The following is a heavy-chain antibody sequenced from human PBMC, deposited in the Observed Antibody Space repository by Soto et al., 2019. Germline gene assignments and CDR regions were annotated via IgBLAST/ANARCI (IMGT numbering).Heavy chain of an antibody. V-gene: IGHV4-31*03. CDR1: GGSISSGGYY. CDR2: IYYSGST. CDR3: ASQGGLSGSYYEIDY. J-gene: IGHJ4*02. D-gene: IGHD1-26*01. Sequence: QVQLQESGPGLVKPSQTLSLTCTVSGGSISSGGYYWSWIRQHPGKGLEWIGYIYYSGSTYYNPSLKSRVTNSVDTSKNQSSLKLSSVTAAETAGYYCASQGGLSGSYYEIDYWGQGTLVTVSS.